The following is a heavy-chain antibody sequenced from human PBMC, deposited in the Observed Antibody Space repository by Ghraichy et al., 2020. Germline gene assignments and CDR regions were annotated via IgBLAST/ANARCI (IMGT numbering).Heavy chain of an antibody. J-gene: IGHJ4*02. CDR2: IRYDGSNK. D-gene: IGHD6-13*01. CDR3: AKDYMIAAAGSFDY. Sequence: LSLTCAASGFTFSSYGMHWVRQAPGKGLEWVAFIRYDGSNKYYADSVKGRFTISGDNSKNTLYLQMNSLRAEDTAVYYCAKDYMIAAAGSFDYWGQGTLVTVSS. V-gene: IGHV3-30*02. CDR1: GFTFSSYG.